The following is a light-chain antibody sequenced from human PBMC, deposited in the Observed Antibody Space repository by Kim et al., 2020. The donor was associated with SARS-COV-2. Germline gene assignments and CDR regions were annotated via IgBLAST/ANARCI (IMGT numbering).Light chain of an antibody. Sequence: EIVLTQSPATLSLSPGERATLPCRASQSVCSYLAWYQQKPGQAPRLLIYDASNRATGIPAKFSGSGSGTDFTLTISSLEPEDFSVYYCQQRSNWPRLTFGGGAKVGIK. J-gene: IGKJ4*01. CDR3: QQRSNWPRLT. CDR1: QSVCSY. CDR2: DAS. V-gene: IGKV3-11*01.